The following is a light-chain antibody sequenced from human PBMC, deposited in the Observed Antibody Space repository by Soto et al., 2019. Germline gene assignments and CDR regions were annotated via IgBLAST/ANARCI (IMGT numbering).Light chain of an antibody. J-gene: IGKJ2*02. V-gene: IGKV3-20*01. CDR1: QSVSSSY. CDR3: HQYGSSPRT. Sequence: EIVLTQSPGTLSLSLGERDTLSCRASQSVSSSYFSWYQQKPGEAPMLLLYGASSMATGRPDRFSGSGSGTDFPLTISRLEPEDFAVYYCHQYGSSPRTFGQGTKLEIK. CDR2: GAS.